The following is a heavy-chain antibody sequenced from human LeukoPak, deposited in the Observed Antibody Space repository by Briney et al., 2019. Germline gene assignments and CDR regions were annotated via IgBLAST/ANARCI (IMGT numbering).Heavy chain of an antibody. D-gene: IGHD6-13*01. CDR1: EFIFSNYG. J-gene: IGHJ4*02. V-gene: IGHV3-33*01. CDR3: ARAAGARGSSWTPVF. CDR2: IWYDGSNK. Sequence: AGSLRLSCAVSEFIFSNYGMHWVCHAPGKGLEWVAVIWYDGSNKYYADSAKGRFTTSRDNSKDTLYLQMSSLRAEDTAVYYCARAAGARGSSWTPVFWGQGTLVTVSS.